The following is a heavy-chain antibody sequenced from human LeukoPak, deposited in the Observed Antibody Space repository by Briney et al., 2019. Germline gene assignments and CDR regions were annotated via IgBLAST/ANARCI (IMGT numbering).Heavy chain of an antibody. D-gene: IGHD3-22*01. CDR3: AREAFYFGSGSTAFDY. Sequence: ASVKVSCTASQYALTGHYMHWVRQAPGQGLEWMGLINPNNGDTNSAEKFQGRVTITRDMSIDTAYMELRRLRSDDTAVYYCAREAFYFGSGSTAFDYWGQRTLLTDSS. CDR1: QYALTGHY. J-gene: IGHJ4*02. V-gene: IGHV1-2*02. CDR2: INPNNGDT.